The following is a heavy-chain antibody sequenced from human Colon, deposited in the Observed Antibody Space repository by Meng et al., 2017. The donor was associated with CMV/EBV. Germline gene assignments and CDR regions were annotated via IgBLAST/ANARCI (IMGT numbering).Heavy chain of an antibody. CDR2: VNPNSGGT. J-gene: IGHJ4*02. V-gene: IGHV1-2*02. Sequence: ASVKVSCKSSGYTFTGYYMHWMRQAPGQGLEWMGWVNPNSGGTNYAQKFQGRVTMTRDTSISTAYMELSRLRSDDTAVYYCAREAARGGRQQLTHNHDYWGQGSLVTVS. CDR1: GYTFTGYY. CDR3: AREAARGGRQQLTHNHDY. D-gene: IGHD6-13*01.